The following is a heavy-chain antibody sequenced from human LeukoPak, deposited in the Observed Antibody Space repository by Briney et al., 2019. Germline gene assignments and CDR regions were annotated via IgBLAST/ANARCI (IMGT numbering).Heavy chain of an antibody. J-gene: IGHJ5*02. V-gene: IGHV1-69*05. CDR3: ARGQGRWLPATPGNWFDP. D-gene: IGHD5-24*01. CDR1: GGTFSSYA. CDR2: IIPIFGTA. Sequence: SVKVSCKASGGTFSSYAISWVRQAPGQGLEWMGGIIPIFGTANYAQKFQGRVTMTRGTSTSTVYMELSSLRSEDTAMYYCARGQGRWLPATPGNWFDPWGQGTLVTVSS.